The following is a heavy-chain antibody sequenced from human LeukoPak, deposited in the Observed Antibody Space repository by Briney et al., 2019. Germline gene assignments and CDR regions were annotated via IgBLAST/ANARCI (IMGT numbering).Heavy chain of an antibody. CDR2: IYPGDSDT. J-gene: IGHJ5*02. Sequence: GESLKISCKSSGYTFTHDWIGWVRQMPGKGLEWMGIIYPGDSDTRYSPSFQGQVTISADKSINTAYLQWSSLKASDTAMYYCARRAAVIDWFDPWGQGTLVSVSS. V-gene: IGHV5-51*01. D-gene: IGHD6-13*01. CDR3: ARRAAVIDWFDP. CDR1: GYTFTHDW.